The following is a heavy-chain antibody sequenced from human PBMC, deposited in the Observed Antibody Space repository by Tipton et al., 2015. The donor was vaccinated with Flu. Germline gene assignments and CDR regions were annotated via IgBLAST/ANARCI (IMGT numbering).Heavy chain of an antibody. CDR2: IYTSGST. V-gene: IGHV4-61*02. D-gene: IGHD3-22*01. Sequence: TLSLTCTVSGGSISSGSYYWSWIRQPAGKGLEWIGRIYTSGSTNYNPSLKSRVTISVDTSKNQFSLKLSSVTAADTAAYYCARVRSYYDSSGYYYAFDYWGQGTLVTVSS. CDR1: GGSISSGSYY. J-gene: IGHJ4*02. CDR3: ARVRSYYDSSGYYYAFDY.